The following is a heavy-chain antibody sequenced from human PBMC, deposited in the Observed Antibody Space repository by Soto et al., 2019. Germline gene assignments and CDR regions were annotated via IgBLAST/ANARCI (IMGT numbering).Heavy chain of an antibody. Sequence: QLQLQESGSGLVKPSQTLSLTCAVSGGSISSGGYSWSWIRQPPGKGLEWIGYIYHSGSTYYNPSPKSRAARSVDRTKTQFTQKLSSVTAADTAVYYCARAVLVPAANPEPDVWFHPWGEGPLVAVSA. CDR1: GGSISSGGYS. J-gene: IGHJ5*02. CDR2: IYHSGST. V-gene: IGHV4-30-2*01. D-gene: IGHD2-2*01. CDR3: ARAVLVPAANPEPDVWFHP.